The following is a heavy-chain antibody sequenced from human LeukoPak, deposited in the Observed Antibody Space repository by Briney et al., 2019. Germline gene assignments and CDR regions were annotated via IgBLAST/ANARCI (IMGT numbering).Heavy chain of an antibody. CDR2: ISGSGTSI. V-gene: IGHV3-23*01. CDR1: GFTFSSYA. CDR3: VRDRDYAFDF. J-gene: IGHJ3*01. Sequence: GGSLRLSCAASGFTFSSYAMSWVRQAPGKGLEWVSAISGSGTSIMYADSVKGRLTISRDNSKSTLYLQMNSLRDEDTAVYFCVRDRDYAFDFWGQGTMVTVSS.